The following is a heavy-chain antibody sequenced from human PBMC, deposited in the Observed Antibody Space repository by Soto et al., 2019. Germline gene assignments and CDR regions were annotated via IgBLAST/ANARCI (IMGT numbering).Heavy chain of an antibody. CDR3: ARERAAVAAFDY. Sequence: ASVKVSCKASGGTFSSYAISWVRQAPGQGLEWMGGIIPIFGTANYAQKFQGRVTITADESTSTAYMELSSLRSEDTAVYYCARERAAVAAFDYWGQGTLVTVSS. V-gene: IGHV1-69*13. CDR2: IIPIFGTA. J-gene: IGHJ4*02. D-gene: IGHD6-19*01. CDR1: GGTFSSYA.